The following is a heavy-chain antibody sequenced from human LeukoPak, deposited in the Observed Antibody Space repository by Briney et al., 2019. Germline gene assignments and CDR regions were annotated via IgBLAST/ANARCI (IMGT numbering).Heavy chain of an antibody. CDR2: INHSGST. J-gene: IGHJ3*02. V-gene: IGHV4-34*01. CDR3: AHSMVRGVIKLRAFDI. D-gene: IGHD3-10*01. CDR1: GGSFSGYY. Sequence: TTSETLSLTCAVYGGSFSGYYWSWIRQPPGKGLEWIGEINHSGSTNYNPSLKSRVTISVDTSKNQFSLKLSSVTAADTAVYYCAHSMVRGVIKLRAFDIWGQGTMVTVSS.